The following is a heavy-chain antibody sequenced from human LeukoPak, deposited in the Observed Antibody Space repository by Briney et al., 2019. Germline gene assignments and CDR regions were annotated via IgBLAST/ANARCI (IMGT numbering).Heavy chain of an antibody. J-gene: IGHJ4*02. CDR1: GGSISSGDYY. D-gene: IGHD5-12*01. CDR2: DYTSGSI. Sequence: SQTLSLTCSVSGGSISSGDYYWSWIRQPAGKGLEWIGRDYTSGSINYNPSLKCRVTLSADTSRNQFSLRLSSVTAADTAVYYCARGGDAAPFDYWGQGTLVTVSS. CDR3: ARGGDAAPFDY. V-gene: IGHV4-61*02.